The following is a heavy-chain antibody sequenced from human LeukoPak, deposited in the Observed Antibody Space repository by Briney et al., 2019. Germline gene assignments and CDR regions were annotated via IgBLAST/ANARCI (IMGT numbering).Heavy chain of an antibody. CDR2: ISYDGSNK. V-gene: IGHV3-30-3*01. CDR1: GFTFSSYA. J-gene: IGHJ4*02. D-gene: IGHD6-13*01. Sequence: GRSLRLSCAASGFTFSSYAMHWVRQAPGKGLEWVAVISYDGSNKYYADSVKGRFTISRDNSKNTLYLQMNSLRAEDTVVYYCARLGAAAGSRAYWGQGTLVTVSS. CDR3: ARLGAAAGSRAY.